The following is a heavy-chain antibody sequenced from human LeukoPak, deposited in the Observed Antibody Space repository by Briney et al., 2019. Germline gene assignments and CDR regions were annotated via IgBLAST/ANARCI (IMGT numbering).Heavy chain of an antibody. D-gene: IGHD5-18*01. V-gene: IGHV4-59*08. CDR1: GGSTRSYY. J-gene: IGHJ4*02. CDR2: IYYSGST. Sequence: SETLSLTCSVSGGSTRSYYWSWIRQPPGKGLEWIGYIYYSGSTNYNPSLKSRVAISVDTSKNQVSLELTSVTAADTAVYYCARHEYSYGNFDYWGQGTLVTVSS. CDR3: ARHEYSYGNFDY.